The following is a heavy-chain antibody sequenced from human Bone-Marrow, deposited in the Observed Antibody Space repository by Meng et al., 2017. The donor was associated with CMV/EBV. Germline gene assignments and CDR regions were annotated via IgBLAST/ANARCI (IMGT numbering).Heavy chain of an antibody. CDR3: AREGRVDF. J-gene: IGHJ4*01. CDR1: GGTFSSYT. Sequence: SVKVSCKASGGTFSSYTISWVRQAPGQGRECMGRIIPILGIANYAQKFQGRVTITADKSTSTAYMELSSLRSEFTAVYYCAREGRVDFWGQGKLVTVAS. V-gene: IGHV1-69*04. CDR2: IIPILGIA.